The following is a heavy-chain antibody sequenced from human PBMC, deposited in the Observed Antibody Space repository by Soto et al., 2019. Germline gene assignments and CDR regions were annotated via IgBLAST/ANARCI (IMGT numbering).Heavy chain of an antibody. CDR1: GGTFSSYA. CDR2: IIPIFGTA. D-gene: IGHD4-17*01. Sequence: GASVKVSCKASGGTFSSYAISWVRQAPGQGLEWMGGIIPIFGTANYAQKFQGRVTITADESTSTAYMELSSLRSEDTAVYFCATESGSTYGYFDYWGQGTQVTVSS. CDR3: ATESGSTYGYFDY. V-gene: IGHV1-69*13. J-gene: IGHJ4*02.